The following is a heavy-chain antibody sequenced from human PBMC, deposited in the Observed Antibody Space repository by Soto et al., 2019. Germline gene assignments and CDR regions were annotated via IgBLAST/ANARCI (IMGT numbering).Heavy chain of an antibody. CDR3: ARDIVATIGSGYYYYGMDV. Sequence: PVGSLRLSCAASGFTFSSYGMHWVRQAPGKGLEWVAVIWYDGSNKYYADSVKGRFTISRDNSKNTLYLQMNSLRAEDTAVYYCARDIVATIGSGYYYYGMDVWGQGTTVTVSS. CDR1: GFTFSSYG. J-gene: IGHJ6*02. V-gene: IGHV3-33*01. CDR2: IWYDGSNK. D-gene: IGHD5-12*01.